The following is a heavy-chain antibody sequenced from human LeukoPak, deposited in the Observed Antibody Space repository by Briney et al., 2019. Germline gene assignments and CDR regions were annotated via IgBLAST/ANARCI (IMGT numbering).Heavy chain of an antibody. J-gene: IGHJ6*02. V-gene: IGHV3-23*01. CDR2: ISGSGGST. CDR1: GFSFGKYW. D-gene: IGHD3-3*01. Sequence: GGSLRLSCVASGFSFGKYWMSWVRQAPGKGLEWVSAISGSGGSTYYADSVKGRFTISRDNSKNTLYLQMNSLRAEDTAVYYCAKDFASSSFLEWYPMDVWGQGTTVTVSS. CDR3: AKDFASSSFLEWYPMDV.